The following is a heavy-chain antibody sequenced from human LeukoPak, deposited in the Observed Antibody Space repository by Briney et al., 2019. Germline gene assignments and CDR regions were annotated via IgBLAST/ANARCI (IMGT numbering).Heavy chain of an antibody. CDR2: ITASGGGT. D-gene: IGHD5-24*01. V-gene: IGHV3-23*01. Sequence: PGGSLRLSCPASGFTFSDYAMTWVRQAPGKGLEWVSAITASGGGTFYAESVKGRFTISRDNFKNTVYLQMNSLRVEDTAVYYCAQAPGWLQTLDYWGQGNLVIVSS. J-gene: IGHJ4*02. CDR1: GFTFSDYA. CDR3: AQAPGWLQTLDY.